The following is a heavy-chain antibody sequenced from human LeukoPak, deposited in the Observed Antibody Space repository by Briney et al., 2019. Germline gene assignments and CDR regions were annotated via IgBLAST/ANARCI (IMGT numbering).Heavy chain of an antibody. Sequence: ASVKVSCKASGYTFTSYGISWVRQAPGQGLEWTGWISAYNGNTNYAQKFQGRVTITTDESTSTAYMELSSLRSEDTAVYYCASTEQWLVSGLYYYYYMDVWGKGTTVTVSS. CDR2: ISAYNGNT. V-gene: IGHV1-18*01. J-gene: IGHJ6*03. CDR1: GYTFTSYG. D-gene: IGHD6-19*01. CDR3: ASTEQWLVSGLYYYYYMDV.